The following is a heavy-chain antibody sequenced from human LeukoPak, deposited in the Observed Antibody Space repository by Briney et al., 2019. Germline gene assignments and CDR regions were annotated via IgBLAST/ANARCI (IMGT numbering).Heavy chain of an antibody. V-gene: IGHV3-7*04. Sequence: PGGSLRLSCAASGFTFSSCWMSWVRQAPGKGLEWVANIKEDGSEMYYVDSVKGRFTISRDNAKNSLYLQMNCLRAEDTAVYYCARGAAAAGTALFDYWGQGTLVTVSS. J-gene: IGHJ4*02. CDR1: GFTFSSCW. CDR2: IKEDGSEM. CDR3: ARGAAAAGTALFDY. D-gene: IGHD6-13*01.